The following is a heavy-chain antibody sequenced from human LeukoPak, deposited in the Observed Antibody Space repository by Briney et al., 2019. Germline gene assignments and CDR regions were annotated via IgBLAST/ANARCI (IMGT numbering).Heavy chain of an antibody. J-gene: IGHJ4*02. CDR2: INHSGST. V-gene: IGHV4-34*01. CDR1: GGSFSGYY. D-gene: IGHD2-15*01. Sequence: PSETLSLTCAVYGGSFSGYYWSWIPQPPGKGLEWIGEINHSGSTNYNPSLKSRVTISVDTSKNQFSLKLSSVTAADTAVYYCARGAVAAPVDYWGQGTLVTVSS. CDR3: ARGAVAAPVDY.